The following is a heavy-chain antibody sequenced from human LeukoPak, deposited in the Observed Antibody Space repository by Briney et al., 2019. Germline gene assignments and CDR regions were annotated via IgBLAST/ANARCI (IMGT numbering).Heavy chain of an antibody. V-gene: IGHV3-23*01. D-gene: IGHD3-22*01. CDR1: GITLSNYA. J-gene: IGHJ4*02. CDR2: ISGSGGGT. Sequence: GGSLRLSCAVSGITLSNYAMSWIRQAPGKGLEWVAGISGSGGGTHYADSVKGRFTISRDNPKNTLYLQMNNLRAGDTAVYFCAKRGVVIRVILVGFHKEAYYFDSWGQGALVTVSS. CDR3: AKRGVVIRVILVGFHKEAYYFDS.